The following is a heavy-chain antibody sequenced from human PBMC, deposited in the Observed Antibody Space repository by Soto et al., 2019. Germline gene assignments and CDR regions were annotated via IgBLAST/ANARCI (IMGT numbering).Heavy chain of an antibody. CDR3: ARHDRGGTRKYYFDF. CDR1: GGSISSSGFS. Sequence: QLQLQESGPGLVKPSETLSLICTVSGGSISSSGFSWAWIRQPPGKGLEWIGDISYGGSTYYSPSLKRRGTISVDTSKIQFSLSLSSVTAADTAVYYCARHDRGGTRKYYFDFWGQGILVTVSS. V-gene: IGHV4-39*01. D-gene: IGHD2-15*01. CDR2: ISYGGST. J-gene: IGHJ4*02.